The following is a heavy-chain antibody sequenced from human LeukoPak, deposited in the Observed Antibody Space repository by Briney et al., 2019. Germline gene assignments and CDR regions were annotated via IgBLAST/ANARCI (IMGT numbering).Heavy chain of an antibody. CDR1: GYTFTNYA. D-gene: IGHD2-21*02. V-gene: IGHV1-18*01. CDR3: ASTIVADCGGDCYDY. CDR2: ISAYNGVT. Sequence: ASVTVSCKASGYTFTNYAVSWVRQAPGQGLEWMGWISAYNGVTGYAQKFQDRVTLTTDTSTSTAYMELRSLRFDDTAVYYCASTIVADCGGDCYDYWGLGTLITVSS. J-gene: IGHJ4*02.